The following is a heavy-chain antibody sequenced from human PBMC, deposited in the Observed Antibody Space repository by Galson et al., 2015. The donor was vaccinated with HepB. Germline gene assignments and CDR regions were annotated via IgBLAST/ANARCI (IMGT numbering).Heavy chain of an antibody. J-gene: IGHJ4*02. CDR1: GFTFSSYW. CDR2: INSDGSST. V-gene: IGHV3-74*01. Sequence: SLRLSCAASGFTFSSYWMHWVRQAPGKGLVWVSRINSDGSSTSYADSVKGRFTISRDNAKNTLYLQMNSLRAEDTAVYYCARAYDFWSGYYADYWGQGTLVIVSS. CDR3: ARAYDFWSGYYADY. D-gene: IGHD3-3*01.